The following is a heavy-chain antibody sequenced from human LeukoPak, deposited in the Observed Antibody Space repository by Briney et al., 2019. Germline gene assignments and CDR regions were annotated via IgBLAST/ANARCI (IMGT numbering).Heavy chain of an antibody. V-gene: IGHV1-18*01. CDR2: ISAYSGNT. Sequence: ASVKVSCKASGYTFTSYGISWVRQAPGQGLEWMGWISAYSGNTNYAQKLQGRVTMTTDTSTSTAYMELRSLRSDDTAVYYCARTLDYYGSGSYQYYFDYWGQGTLVTVSS. CDR3: ARTLDYYGSGSYQYYFDY. J-gene: IGHJ4*02. CDR1: GYTFTSYG. D-gene: IGHD3-10*01.